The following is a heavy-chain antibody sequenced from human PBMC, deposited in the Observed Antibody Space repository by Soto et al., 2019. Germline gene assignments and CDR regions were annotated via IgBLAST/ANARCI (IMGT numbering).Heavy chain of an antibody. J-gene: IGHJ5*02. V-gene: IGHV3-48*01. Sequence: GSLRLSCAASGFTFNSYSMTWVRQAPGKGLEWVSYISTSSSTIYYADSVKGRFTISRDNAKNSLYLQMNSLRAEDTAVYYCARGGGSSSWYYFTWFDPWGQGTLVTVSS. D-gene: IGHD6-13*01. CDR1: GFTFNSYS. CDR2: ISTSSSTI. CDR3: ARGGGSSSWYYFTWFDP.